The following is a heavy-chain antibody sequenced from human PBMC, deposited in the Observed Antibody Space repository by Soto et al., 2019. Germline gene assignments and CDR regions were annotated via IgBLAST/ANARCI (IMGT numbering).Heavy chain of an antibody. CDR1: GFTFSSHA. D-gene: IGHD3-10*01. J-gene: IGHJ6*02. Sequence: PGGSLRLSCAGSGFTFSSHAMTWVRQAPGKGLEWVSFITSTSSSKSYADSVKGRFTISRDNAKNSLYLQMNSLRDEDTAVYYCARRITIVRGPYQFYAMDVWGQGTTVTVSS. CDR3: ARRITIVRGPYQFYAMDV. V-gene: IGHV3-48*02. CDR2: ITSTSSSK.